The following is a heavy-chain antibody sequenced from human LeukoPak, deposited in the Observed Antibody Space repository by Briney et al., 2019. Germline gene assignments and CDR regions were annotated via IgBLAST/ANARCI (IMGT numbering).Heavy chain of an antibody. D-gene: IGHD3-22*01. CDR2: IRYDGSNK. J-gene: IGHJ4*02. CDR1: GFTFSSYG. CDR3: ARAGNFDSGGYYYGIDY. V-gene: IGHV3-33*01. Sequence: GGSLRLSCAASGFTFSSYGLHWVRQAPGKGLEWVAVIRYDGSNKYYADSVKGRFTISRDDSKNTLYLQMNSLRAEDTAVYYCARAGNFDSGGYYYGIDYWGQGTLVTVSS.